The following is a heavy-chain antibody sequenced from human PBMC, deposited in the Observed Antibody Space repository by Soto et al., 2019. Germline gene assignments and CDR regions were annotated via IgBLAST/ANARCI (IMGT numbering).Heavy chain of an antibody. CDR3: TTLLLWFGPDSYDI. V-gene: IGHV3-15*07. J-gene: IGHJ3*02. CDR2: IKSKNDGGTT. Sequence: GGSLRLSCASSGFTFIHAWMNWVRQAPGKGLEWVGRIKSKNDGGTTEYAAPVKDKFTISRDDSKNTLYLQMNSLKTEDTAVYYCTTLLLWFGPDSYDIWGQGTMVTVSS. D-gene: IGHD3-10*01. CDR1: GFTFIHAW.